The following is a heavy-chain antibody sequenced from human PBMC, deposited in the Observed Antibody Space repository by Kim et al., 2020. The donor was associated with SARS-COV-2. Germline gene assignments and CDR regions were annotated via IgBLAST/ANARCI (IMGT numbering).Heavy chain of an antibody. D-gene: IGHD3-22*01. CDR3: ARNRYYYDSSGYYEESYYYGIDV. J-gene: IGHJ6*02. CDR1: GFTFSSYG. Sequence: GGSLRLSCAASGFTFSSYGMHWVRQAPGKGLEWVAVIWYGGSNKYYADSVKGRFTISRDNSKNTLYLQMNSLRAEDTAVYYCARNRYYYDSSGYYEESYYYGIDVWGQGTTVTVSS. V-gene: IGHV3-33*01. CDR2: IWYGGSNK.